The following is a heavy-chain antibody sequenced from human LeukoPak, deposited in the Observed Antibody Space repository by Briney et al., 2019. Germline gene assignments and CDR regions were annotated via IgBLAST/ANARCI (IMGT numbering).Heavy chain of an antibody. J-gene: IGHJ4*02. CDR3: ARDLVPYYYDSSGYLYGY. D-gene: IGHD3-22*01. CDR1: GYTFTCYY. Sequence: ASVKVSCKASGYTFTCYYMHWVRQAPGQGLEWMGWINPNSGGTNYAQKFQGRVTMTRDTSISTAYMELSRLRSDDTAVYYCARDLVPYYYDSSGYLYGYWGQGTLVTVSS. CDR2: INPNSGGT. V-gene: IGHV1-2*02.